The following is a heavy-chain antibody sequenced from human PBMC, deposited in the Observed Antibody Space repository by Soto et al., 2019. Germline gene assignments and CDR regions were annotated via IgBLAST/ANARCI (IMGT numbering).Heavy chain of an antibody. CDR1: GGSFSGYY. D-gene: IGHD5-18*01. Sequence: SETLSLICAVYGGSFSGYYWSWIRQPPGKGLEWIGEINHSGSTNYNPSLKSRVTISVDTSKNQFSLKLSSVTAADTAVYYCARARVPKRGYSYGSPYYFDYWGQGTLVTVSS. J-gene: IGHJ4*02. V-gene: IGHV4-34*01. CDR2: INHSGST. CDR3: ARARVPKRGYSYGSPYYFDY.